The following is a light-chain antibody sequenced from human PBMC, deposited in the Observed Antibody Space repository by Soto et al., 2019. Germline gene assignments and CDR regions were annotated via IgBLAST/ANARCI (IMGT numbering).Light chain of an antibody. CDR1: YSDIGGYNY. Sequence: QSALTQPASVSGSPGQSITISCTGAYSDIGGYNYVSWYQQHPGKAPKLMIYDVTNRPSGVFYRFSGSKSGNTASLTISGLQAEDEADYYCSSYTSRSTLGVFGGGTQLTVL. CDR3: SSYTSRSTLGV. J-gene: IGLJ2*01. CDR2: DVT. V-gene: IGLV2-14*03.